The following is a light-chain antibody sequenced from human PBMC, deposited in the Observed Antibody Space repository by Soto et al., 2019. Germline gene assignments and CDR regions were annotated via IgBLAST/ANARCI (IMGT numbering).Light chain of an antibody. CDR2: ATS. Sequence: DIQMTRFPSSVSASVGDRVTITCRASQPLGAWLSWYQQKPGKPPKLLIYATSTLESGVPSRFSGSGSGTEFTLTISSLQPEDFATYYCQQADIFQLTFGGGTRVEIK. V-gene: IGKV1-12*01. CDR3: QQADIFQLT. J-gene: IGKJ4*01. CDR1: QPLGAW.